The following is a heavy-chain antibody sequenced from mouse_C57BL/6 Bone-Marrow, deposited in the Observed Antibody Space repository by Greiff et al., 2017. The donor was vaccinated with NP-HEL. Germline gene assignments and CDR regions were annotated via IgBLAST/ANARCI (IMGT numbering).Heavy chain of an antibody. V-gene: IGHV1-52*01. J-gene: IGHJ2*01. Sequence: VQLQQPGAELVRPGSSVKLSCKASGYTFTSYWMHWVKQRPIQGLEWIGNIDPSDSETHYNQKFKDKATLTVDKSSSTAYLQLSSLTSEDSAVYYSARESPITTVVATRYFDYWGQGTTLTVSS. CDR1: GYTFTSYW. CDR3: ARESPITTVVATRYFDY. D-gene: IGHD1-1*01. CDR2: IDPSDSET.